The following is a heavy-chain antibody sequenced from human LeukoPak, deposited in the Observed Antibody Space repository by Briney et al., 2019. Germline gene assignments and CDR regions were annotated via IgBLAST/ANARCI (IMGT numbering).Heavy chain of an antibody. Sequence: SETLSLTCSVSGGSVSNYYWSWIRQPPGKGLEWIGYIYYSGSTNYNPSLKSRVTISVDTSKNQFSLKLSSVTAADTAVYYCARERLAGSTTYYYDSSGNHTSYYFDYWGQGTLVTVSS. CDR2: IYYSGST. CDR3: ARERLAGSTTYYYDSSGNHTSYYFDY. D-gene: IGHD3-22*01. CDR1: GGSVSNYY. V-gene: IGHV4-59*02. J-gene: IGHJ4*02.